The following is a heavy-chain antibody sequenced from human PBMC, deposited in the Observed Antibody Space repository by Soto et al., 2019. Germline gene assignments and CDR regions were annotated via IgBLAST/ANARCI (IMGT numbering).Heavy chain of an antibody. CDR3: AKSGPSIVVVTAGFDY. CDR2: ISWNSGSI. Sequence: GGSLRLSCAASGFTFDDYAMHWVRQAPGKGLEWVSGISWNSGSIGYADSVKGRFTISRDNAKNSLYLQMNSLRAEDTALYYCAKSGPSIVVVTAGFDYWGQGTLVTVSS. D-gene: IGHD3-22*01. J-gene: IGHJ4*02. V-gene: IGHV3-9*01. CDR1: GFTFDDYA.